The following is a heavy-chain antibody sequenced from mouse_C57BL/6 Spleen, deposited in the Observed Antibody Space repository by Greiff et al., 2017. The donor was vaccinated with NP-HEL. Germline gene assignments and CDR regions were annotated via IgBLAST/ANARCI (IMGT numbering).Heavy chain of an antibody. J-gene: IGHJ2*01. CDR3: ARGGQLRPYYFDY. CDR1: GYTFTDHT. V-gene: IGHV1-78*01. Sequence: QVQLQQSDAELVKPGASVKISCKVSGYTFTDHTLHWMKQRPEQGLEWIGYIYPRDGSTKYNEKFKGKATLTADKSSSTAYMQLNSLTSEDSAVYCCARGGQLRPYYFDYWGQGTTLTVSS. D-gene: IGHD3-2*02. CDR2: IYPRDGST.